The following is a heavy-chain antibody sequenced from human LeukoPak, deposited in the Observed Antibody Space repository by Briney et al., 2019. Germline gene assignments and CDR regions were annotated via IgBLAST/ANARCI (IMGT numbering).Heavy chain of an antibody. D-gene: IGHD4-17*01. CDR2: IYPGDSDT. J-gene: IGHJ4*02. CDR3: ARGDTTVTAGIAYFDY. V-gene: IGHV5-51*01. CDR1: GYSFTSYW. Sequence: KRGESLKISCKGSGYSFTSYWIGWVRQMPGKGLEWMGIIYPGDSDTRYSPSFQGQVTISADKSISTAYLQWSSLKASDTAMYYCARGDTTVTAGIAYFDYWGQGTLVTVSS.